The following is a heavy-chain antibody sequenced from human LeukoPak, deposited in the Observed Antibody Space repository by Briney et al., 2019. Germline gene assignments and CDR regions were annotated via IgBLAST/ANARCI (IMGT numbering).Heavy chain of an antibody. J-gene: IGHJ4*02. CDR1: GYTFTSYG. CDR2: ISAYNGNT. Sequence: GASVKVSCKASGYTFTSYGISWVRQAPGQGLEWMGWISAYNGNTNYAQKLQGRVTMTTDTSTSTAYMELRSLRSDDTAVYYCAKDLRYSSRFEGGYWGQGTLVTVSS. CDR3: AKDLRYSSRFEGGY. V-gene: IGHV1-18*01. D-gene: IGHD6-13*01.